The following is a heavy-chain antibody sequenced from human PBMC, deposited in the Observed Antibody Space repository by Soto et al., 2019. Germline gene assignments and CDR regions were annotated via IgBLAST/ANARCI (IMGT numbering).Heavy chain of an antibody. V-gene: IGHV3-30*03. Sequence: GGSLSLSCAASGFTFSSYGMHWVRPAPGKGLEWVAVISYDGSNKYYADSVKGRFTISRDNSKNTLYLQMNSLRSEDTAVYYCAREFPNGVEDYYGMDVWGQGTTVTVSS. CDR1: GFTFSSYG. CDR3: AREFPNGVEDYYGMDV. CDR2: ISYDGSNK. D-gene: IGHD3-3*01. J-gene: IGHJ6*02.